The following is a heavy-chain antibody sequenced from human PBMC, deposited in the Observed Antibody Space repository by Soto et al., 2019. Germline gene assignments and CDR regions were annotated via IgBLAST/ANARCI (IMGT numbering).Heavy chain of an antibody. J-gene: IGHJ4*02. CDR3: ARNYYDSSGRFDY. CDR1: GFTVSSNY. D-gene: IGHD3-22*01. CDR2: IYSGGST. Sequence: EVQLVESGGGLIQPGGSLRLSCAASGFTVSSNYMSWVRQAPGKGLEWVSVIYSGGSTYYADSVKGRFTISRDNSKNTLYLQMNSLRAEDTAVYSCARNYYDSSGRFDYWGQGTLVTVSS. V-gene: IGHV3-53*01.